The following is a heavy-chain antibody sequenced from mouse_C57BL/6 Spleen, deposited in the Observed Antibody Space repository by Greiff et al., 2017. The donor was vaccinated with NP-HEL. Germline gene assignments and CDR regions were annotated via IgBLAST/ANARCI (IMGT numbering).Heavy chain of an antibody. Sequence: QVQLQQPGAELVRPGTSVKLSCKASGYTFTSYWMHWVKQRPGQGLEWIGVIDPSDSYTNYNQKFKGKATLTVDTSSSTAYMQLSSLTSEDSAVYYCARRGGYGDYYAMDYWGQGTSVTVSS. CDR1: GYTFTSYW. CDR2: IDPSDSYT. D-gene: IGHD1-1*02. CDR3: ARRGGYGDYYAMDY. J-gene: IGHJ4*01. V-gene: IGHV1-59*01.